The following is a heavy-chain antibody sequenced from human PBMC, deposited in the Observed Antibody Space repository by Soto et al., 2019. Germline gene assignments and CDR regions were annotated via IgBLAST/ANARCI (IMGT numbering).Heavy chain of an antibody. CDR3: ARPQILRYFDWLPQPHYYGMDV. D-gene: IGHD3-9*01. V-gene: IGHV3-7*02. J-gene: IGHJ6*02. Sequence: GGSLRLSCVTSGFSFSTFWLNWVRQAPGKGLGWVANINQDGSEKYYVDSVKGRFTISRDNAQSSLYLQMNSLRAEDTAVYYCARPQILRYFDWLPQPHYYGMDVWGQGTTVTVSS. CDR2: INQDGSEK. CDR1: GFSFSTFW.